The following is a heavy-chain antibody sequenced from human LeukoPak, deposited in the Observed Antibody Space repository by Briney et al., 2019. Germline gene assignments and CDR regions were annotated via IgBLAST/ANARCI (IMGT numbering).Heavy chain of an antibody. J-gene: IGHJ4*02. D-gene: IGHD1-20*01. V-gene: IGHV4-34*01. CDR1: GGSFSGYY. CDR3: ARALLYNWNYLGY. Sequence: SETLSLTCAVYGGSFSGYYWSWIRQPPGKGLEWIGEINHSGSTNYNPSLKSRVTISVDTSKNQFSLKLSSVTAADTAVYYCARALLYNWNYLGYWGQGTKLSVSS. CDR2: INHSGST.